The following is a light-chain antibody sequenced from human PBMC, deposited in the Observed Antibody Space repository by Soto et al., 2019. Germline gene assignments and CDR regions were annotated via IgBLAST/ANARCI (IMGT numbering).Light chain of an antibody. CDR1: SSDVGGYNY. V-gene: IGLV2-14*03. CDR3: NSYTSSSTLV. Sequence: QSVLTQPASVSGSPGQSITISCTGTSSDVGGYNYVSWCQHHPGKAPKLMIYDVSYRPSGVSNRFSGSKSGNTASLTISGLQAEDEAEYYCNSYTSSSTLVFGGGTKVTVL. J-gene: IGLJ3*02. CDR2: DVS.